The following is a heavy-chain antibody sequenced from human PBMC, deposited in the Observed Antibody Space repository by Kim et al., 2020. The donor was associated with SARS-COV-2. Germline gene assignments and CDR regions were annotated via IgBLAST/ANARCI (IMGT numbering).Heavy chain of an antibody. Sequence: SVKVSCKASGGTFSSYAISWVRQAPGQGLEWMGGIIPIFGTANYAQKFQGRVTITADESTSTAYMELSSLRSEDTAVYYCARDLPMVRGVRRWRFDPWGQGTLVTVSS. V-gene: IGHV1-69*13. CDR1: GGTFSSYA. J-gene: IGHJ5*02. CDR2: IIPIFGTA. CDR3: ARDLPMVRGVRRWRFDP. D-gene: IGHD3-10*01.